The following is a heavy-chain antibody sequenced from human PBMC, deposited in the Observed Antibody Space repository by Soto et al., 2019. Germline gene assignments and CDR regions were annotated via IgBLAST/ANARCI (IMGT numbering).Heavy chain of an antibody. J-gene: IGHJ4*02. V-gene: IGHV4-61*08. D-gene: IGHD3-10*01. CDR3: ARGNAFGSGIGYSDH. CDR1: GGSLSSGGYY. Sequence: SETLSLTCTVSGGSLSSGGYYWNWFRQPPGKGLEWIGYIYYSGGTKYSPSLKSRVTISVDTSKNQFSLKLRSVTAADTAIYYCARGNAFGSGIGYSDHWGQGAQVTVAS. CDR2: IYYSGGT.